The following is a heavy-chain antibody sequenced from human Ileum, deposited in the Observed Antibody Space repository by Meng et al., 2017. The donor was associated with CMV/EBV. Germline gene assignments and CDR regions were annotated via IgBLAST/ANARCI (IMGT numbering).Heavy chain of an antibody. Sequence: GESLKISCGASGFTFSNYPMHLVRQAPGKGLEWVAYISYNGGRTYDADSVKGRFTISRDNSKNTVYLQMNSLRADDTAVYYCAREGTLSLSLDSWGQGTLVTVSS. J-gene: IGHJ4*02. V-gene: IGHV3-30*04. CDR1: GFTFSNYP. CDR2: ISYNGGRT. CDR3: AREGTLSLSLDS. D-gene: IGHD3-10*01.